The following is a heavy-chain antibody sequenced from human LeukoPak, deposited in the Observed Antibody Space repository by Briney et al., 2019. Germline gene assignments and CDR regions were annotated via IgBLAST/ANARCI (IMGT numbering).Heavy chain of an antibody. J-gene: IGHJ4*02. Sequence: SETLSLTCTVSGGSISSSSYYWGWIRQPPGKGLEWIGSIYYSGSTNYNPSLKSRVTISVDKSKNQFSLKLSSVTAADTAVYYCARARGDCYCLDYWGQGTLVTVSS. D-gene: IGHD2-21*02. CDR3: ARARGDCYCLDY. CDR2: IYYSGST. CDR1: GGSISSSSYY. V-gene: IGHV4-39*07.